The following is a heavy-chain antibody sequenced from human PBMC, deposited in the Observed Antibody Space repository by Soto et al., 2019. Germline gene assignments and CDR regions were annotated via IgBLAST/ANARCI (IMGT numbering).Heavy chain of an antibody. CDR1: GGTFSSYA. CDR3: ARDDDTATGPPPNYHYGMAV. V-gene: IGHV1-69*13. CDR2: IIPIFGTA. D-gene: IGHD5-18*01. Sequence: SVKVSCKASGGTFSSYAISWVRQAPGQGLEWMGGIIPIFGTANYAQKFQGRVTITADESTSTAYMELSSLRSEDTAVYYCARDDDTATGPPPNYHYGMAVWGQGTSVTVSS. J-gene: IGHJ6*02.